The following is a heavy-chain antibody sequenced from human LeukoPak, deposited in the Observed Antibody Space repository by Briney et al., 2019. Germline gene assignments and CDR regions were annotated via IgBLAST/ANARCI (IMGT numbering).Heavy chain of an antibody. V-gene: IGHV1-69*04. CDR3: AREDGDYGSGRVGAFDI. CDR2: IIPEFEIL. Sequence: SVKVSCKASGGTFSSYAISWVRQAPGQGLEWMGRIIPEFEILYYAQIFQGRVTITADKSTSTVFMKLNSLKSEDTAVYYCAREDGDYGSGRVGAFDIWGQETMVTVSS. J-gene: IGHJ3*02. D-gene: IGHD3-10*01. CDR1: GGTFSSYA.